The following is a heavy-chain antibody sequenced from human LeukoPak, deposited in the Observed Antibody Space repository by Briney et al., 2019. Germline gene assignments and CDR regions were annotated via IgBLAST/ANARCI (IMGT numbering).Heavy chain of an antibody. CDR3: ARAGPRPPYYYDSSGYLDY. CDR2: VSYDGSNK. Sequence: GGSLRLSCAASGFTFSSYAMHWVRQAPGKGLEWVAVVSYDGSNKYYADSVKGRFTISRDNSKNTLYLQMNSLRAEDTAVYYCARAGPRPPYYYDSSGYLDYWGQGTLVTVSS. V-gene: IGHV3-30*04. CDR1: GFTFSSYA. J-gene: IGHJ4*02. D-gene: IGHD3-22*01.